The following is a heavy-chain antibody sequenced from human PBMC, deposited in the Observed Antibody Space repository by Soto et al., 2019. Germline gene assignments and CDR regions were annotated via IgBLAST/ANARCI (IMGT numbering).Heavy chain of an antibody. CDR1: GFTFSSYG. D-gene: IGHD5-12*01. CDR3: ARGPGVATTMGWFDP. J-gene: IGHJ5*02. Sequence: QVQLVESGGGVVQPGRSLRLSCAASGFTFSSYGIHWVRQAPGKGLEWVAVIYYDGSNKYYADSVKGRFTISRDNSKNTLYLQMTSLRADDMAVYYCARGPGVATTMGWFDPWGQGTLVTVSS. V-gene: IGHV3-33*01. CDR2: IYYDGSNK.